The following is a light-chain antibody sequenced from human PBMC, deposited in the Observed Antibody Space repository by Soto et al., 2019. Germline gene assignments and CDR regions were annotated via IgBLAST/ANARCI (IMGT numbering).Light chain of an antibody. CDR3: CSHAGSRTYG. Sequence: QSVLTQPASVSGSPGQSITISCTGTSSDVGSRNLVSWYQQYPGKAPKLIIFEASKRPSGVSNRLSGSKSGSTASLTISGLQAEDEADYYCCSHAGSRTYGFGSGTKVTVL. CDR2: EAS. CDR1: SSDVGSRNL. J-gene: IGLJ1*01. V-gene: IGLV2-23*01.